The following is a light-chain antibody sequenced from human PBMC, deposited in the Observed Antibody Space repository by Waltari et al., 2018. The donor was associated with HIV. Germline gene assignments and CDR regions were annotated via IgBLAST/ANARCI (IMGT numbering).Light chain of an antibody. V-gene: IGKV3-20*01. J-gene: IGKJ1*01. CDR2: GAS. CDR3: QQYGNSPRT. CDR1: QSVSSNY. Sequence: IVLTQSPVTLSLSPWERATLSCRASQSVSSNYLAWYQQKPGQAPRLLIYGASSRATGIPDRFSGSGSGTDFTLTISRLEPEDFAVYYCQQYGNSPRTFGQGTKVEIK.